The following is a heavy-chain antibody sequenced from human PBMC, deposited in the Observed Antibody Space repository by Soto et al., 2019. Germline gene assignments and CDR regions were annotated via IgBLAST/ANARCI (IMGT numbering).Heavy chain of an antibody. J-gene: IGHJ4*02. Sequence: GGSLRLSCAPSGFTFSTYGMHWVRQAPGKGLEWVAVIWYDGSNQYYADSVKGRFTISRDNSKNMLYLQMDSLRAEDTAVYYCARDLGAFNYGSAYFDYWGQGTPVTVSS. CDR1: GFTFSTYG. CDR3: ARDLGAFNYGSAYFDY. V-gene: IGHV3-33*01. D-gene: IGHD3-10*01. CDR2: IWYDGSNQ.